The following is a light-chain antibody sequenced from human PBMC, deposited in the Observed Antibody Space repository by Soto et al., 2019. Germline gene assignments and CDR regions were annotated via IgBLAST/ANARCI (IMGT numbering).Light chain of an antibody. CDR1: QDINIY. Sequence: DIQMTQSPSSLFASVGDRVTITCQATQDINIYLNWYQQEPGKAPNLLIYDASNLEIGVPSRFSGSGSGTHFMFTISSLQTEDIGTYYCQQYDILPITFGRGTRLEIK. CDR2: DAS. CDR3: QQYDILPIT. J-gene: IGKJ5*01. V-gene: IGKV1-33*01.